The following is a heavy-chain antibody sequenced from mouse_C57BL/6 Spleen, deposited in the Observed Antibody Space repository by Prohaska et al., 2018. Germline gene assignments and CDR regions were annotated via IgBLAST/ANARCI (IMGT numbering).Heavy chain of an antibody. CDR2: LNPDSSTI. V-gene: IGHV4-1*01. Sequence: GGLVQPGGSLKLSCAASGIDFSRYWMSWVRRAPGKGLEWIGELNPDSSTINYAPSLKDKFVISRDNAKNKMYLQMSKSRYEETDHCDRARLGYNGDMDDWGQGTSVTVSS. J-gene: IGHJ4*01. CDR1: GIDFSRYW. CDR3: ARLGYNGDMDD. D-gene: IGHD2-2*01.